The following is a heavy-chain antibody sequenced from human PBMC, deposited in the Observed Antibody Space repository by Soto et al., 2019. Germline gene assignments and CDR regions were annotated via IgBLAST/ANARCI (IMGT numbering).Heavy chain of an antibody. D-gene: IGHD6-19*01. J-gene: IGHJ4*02. CDR2: ISGSGGST. V-gene: IGHV3-23*01. Sequence: EVQLLESGGGLVQPGGSLRLSCAASGFTFSSYAMSWVRQAPGKGLEWVSAISGSGGSTYYADSVKGRFTISRDNSKKSLYLQMNSLRAEDTSVYYCASWGYVAGYFEYWGQGTLVTVSS. CDR1: GFTFSSYA. CDR3: ASWGYVAGYFEY.